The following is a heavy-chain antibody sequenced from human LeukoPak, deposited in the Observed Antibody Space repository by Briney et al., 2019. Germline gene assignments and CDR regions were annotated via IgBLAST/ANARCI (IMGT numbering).Heavy chain of an antibody. CDR1: GGSISSNY. V-gene: IGHV4-59*01. D-gene: IGHD2-21*02. J-gene: IGHJ4*02. CDR2: IYYSGST. CDR3: ARVGDYDFYRFDY. Sequence: PSETLSLTCTVSGGSISSNYWSWIRQPPGKGLEWIGYIYYSGSTNYNPSLKSRVTISVDTSKNQFSLKVRSVTAADTAVYYCARVGDYDFYRFDYWGQGTLVTVSS.